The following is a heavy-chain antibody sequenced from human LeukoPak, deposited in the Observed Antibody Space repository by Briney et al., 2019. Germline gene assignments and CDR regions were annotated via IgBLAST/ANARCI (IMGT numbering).Heavy chain of an antibody. J-gene: IGHJ5*02. D-gene: IGHD3-16*02. CDR2: SIAIFGTA. CDR3: ARVVSPDYDYVWGSYRGNWFDP. Sequence: ASVRVCCKASGGTFSSYAISWVRHAPGQGLEWIGGSIAIFGTANYAKKFQGRVTITADKSTSTAYMELSSLRSEDTAVYYCARVVSPDYDYVWGSYRGNWFDPWGQGTLVTVSS. CDR1: GGTFSSYA. V-gene: IGHV1-69*06.